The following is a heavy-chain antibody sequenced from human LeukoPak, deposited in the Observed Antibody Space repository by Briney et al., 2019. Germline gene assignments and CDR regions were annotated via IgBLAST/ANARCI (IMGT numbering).Heavy chain of an antibody. CDR3: AREWGSTSYYYGMDV. Sequence: GGSLRLSCAASGFTFSSYGMHWVRQAPGKGLEWVAVIWYDGSNKYYADSVKGRFTISRDNSKNTLYLQMNSLRAEDTAVYYCAREWGSTSYYYGMDVWGQGTTVTVSS. CDR2: IWYDGSNK. J-gene: IGHJ6*02. D-gene: IGHD2-2*01. V-gene: IGHV3-33*08. CDR1: GFTFSSYG.